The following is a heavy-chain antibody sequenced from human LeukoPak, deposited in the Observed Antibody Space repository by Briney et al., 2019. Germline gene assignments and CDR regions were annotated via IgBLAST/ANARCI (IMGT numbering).Heavy chain of an antibody. CDR1: GGSISSYY. Sequence: SETLSLTCTVSGGSISSYYWSWIRQPPGKGLEWIGYIYYSGSTNYNPSLKSRVTISVDTSKNQFSLKLSSVTAADTAVYYCARDRAASVGCSGGSCYYYYGMDVWGQGTTVTVSS. J-gene: IGHJ6*02. D-gene: IGHD2-15*01. CDR2: IYYSGST. CDR3: ARDRAASVGCSGGSCYYYYGMDV. V-gene: IGHV4-59*12.